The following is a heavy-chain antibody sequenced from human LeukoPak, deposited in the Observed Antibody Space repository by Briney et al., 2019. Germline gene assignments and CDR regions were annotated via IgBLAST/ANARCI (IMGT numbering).Heavy chain of an antibody. Sequence: PSETLSLTCTVSGGSISSSDYYWGWIRQPPEKGLEWIGSIYYSGKTYYNPSLKSRVTISVDTSKSQFSLKLSSMTAADTAVYYCARGRGRYYGMDVWSQGTTVTVSS. J-gene: IGHJ6*02. V-gene: IGHV4-39*01. CDR1: GGSISSSDYY. D-gene: IGHD3-10*01. CDR3: ARGRGRYYGMDV. CDR2: IYYSGKT.